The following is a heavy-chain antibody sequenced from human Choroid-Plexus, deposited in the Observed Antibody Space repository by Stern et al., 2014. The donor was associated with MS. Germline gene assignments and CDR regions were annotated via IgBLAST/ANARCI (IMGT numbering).Heavy chain of an antibody. J-gene: IGHJ2*01. Sequence: EDQLVESGGGLVQPGGSLRLSCAASGFTFSSYAMHWVRQAPGKGLEYVSVIRSNGGSTYYANSVKGRFTISRDNSKNTLYLHMGSLRVEDMAVYYCARGVTYCGGDCYGWYFDLWGRGTLVTVSS. V-gene: IGHV3-64*01. CDR1: GFTFSSYA. CDR3: ARGVTYCGGDCYGWYFDL. D-gene: IGHD2-21*02. CDR2: IRSNGGST.